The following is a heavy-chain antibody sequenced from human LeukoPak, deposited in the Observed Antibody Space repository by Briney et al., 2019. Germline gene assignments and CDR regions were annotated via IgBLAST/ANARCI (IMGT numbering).Heavy chain of an antibody. D-gene: IGHD2-2*01. CDR1: GFTFSGSA. V-gene: IGHV3-73*01. J-gene: IGHJ6*02. CDR2: IRSKANSYAT. CDR3: TGGFYCSSTSCYENYGMDV. Sequence: PGGSLKLSCGASGFTFSGSAMHWVRQASGKGLEWVGRIRSKANSYATAYAASVKGRFTISRDDSKNTAYLQMNSLKTEDTAVYYCTGGFYCSSTSCYENYGMDVWGQGTTVTVSS.